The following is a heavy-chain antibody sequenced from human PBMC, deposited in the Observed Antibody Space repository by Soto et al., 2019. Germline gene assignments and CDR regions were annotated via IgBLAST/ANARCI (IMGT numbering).Heavy chain of an antibody. D-gene: IGHD6-19*01. CDR3: ARDEYSSGWYSNDY. Sequence: QVQLVQSGAEVKKPGSSVKVSCKASGGTFSSYAISWVRQAPGQGLEWMGGIIPIFGTANYAQKFQGRVTITADESTSTAYMDLSSLRSEDTAVYYCARDEYSSGWYSNDYWGQGTLVTVSS. CDR1: GGTFSSYA. J-gene: IGHJ4*02. CDR2: IIPIFGTA. V-gene: IGHV1-69*01.